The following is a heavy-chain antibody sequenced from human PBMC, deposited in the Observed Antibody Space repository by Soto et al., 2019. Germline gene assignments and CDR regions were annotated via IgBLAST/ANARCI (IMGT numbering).Heavy chain of an antibody. CDR3: ARSGASPWMGYLDY. V-gene: IGHV4-61*08. CDR2: IYYSGST. D-gene: IGHD5-12*01. Sequence: PSETLSLTCTVSGGSISSGGYYWSRIRQPPGKGLEWIGYIYYSGSTNYNPSLKSRVTISVDTSKNQFSLKLSSVTAADTAVYYCARSGASPWMGYLDYWGQGTLVTVSS. J-gene: IGHJ4*02. CDR1: GGSISSGGYY.